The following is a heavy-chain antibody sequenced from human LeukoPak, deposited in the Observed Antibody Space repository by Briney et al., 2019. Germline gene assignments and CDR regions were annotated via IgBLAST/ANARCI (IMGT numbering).Heavy chain of an antibody. D-gene: IGHD1-26*01. J-gene: IGHJ4*02. V-gene: IGHV4-61*08. CDR3: AGVSSGTYYFNF. Sequence: PSETLSLTCTVSGGSISSGAYYWSWIRQPPGKGLEWIGYISYNGRTNYSPSLKSRVTISVDTSKNQFSLKLTSVTAADTAVYYCAGVSSGTYYFNFWGQGTLVTVSS. CDR1: GGSISSGAYY. CDR2: ISYNGRT.